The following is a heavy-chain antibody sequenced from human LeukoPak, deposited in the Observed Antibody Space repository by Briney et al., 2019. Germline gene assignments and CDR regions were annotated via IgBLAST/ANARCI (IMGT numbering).Heavy chain of an antibody. V-gene: IGHV3-15*01. Sequence: NTGGSLRLSCAASGFTFSNAWMTWVRQAPGKGLEWVGRIKSKSDGGTTDYAAPVKDRFTISRDDSKNTLYLKMNSLKTEDTAVYYCTTGDPLLLVIRWGYFDYWGQGTLVTVSS. CDR1: GFTFSNAW. J-gene: IGHJ4*02. D-gene: IGHD3-9*01. CDR2: IKSKSDGGTT. CDR3: TTGDPLLLVIRWGYFDY.